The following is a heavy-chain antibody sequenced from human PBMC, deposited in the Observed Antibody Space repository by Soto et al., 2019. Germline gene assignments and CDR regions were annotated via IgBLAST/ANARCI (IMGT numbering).Heavy chain of an antibody. V-gene: IGHV5-51*01. CDR1: GYSFTSYC. Sequence: GDSLNSSCKGSGYSFTSYCIGWVRQMPGKGLEWMGIIYPGDSDTRYSPSFQGQVTISADKSISTAYLQWSSLKASDTAMYYCASQEMATKNVDAFDIWGQGTMVTVSS. J-gene: IGHJ3*02. D-gene: IGHD5-12*01. CDR2: IYPGDSDT. CDR3: ASQEMATKNVDAFDI.